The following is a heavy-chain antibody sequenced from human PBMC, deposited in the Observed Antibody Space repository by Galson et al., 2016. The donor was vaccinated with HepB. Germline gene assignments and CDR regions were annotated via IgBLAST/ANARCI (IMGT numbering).Heavy chain of an antibody. Sequence: SLRLSCAASGFTFSDYYMSWIRQAPGKGLEWISYVSTSGRIVKYAGSVKGRFTISRDNAKDSLYLEMNSLTAEDTAVYYCAKVATSGTDFSPYDHGGQGTLVTVSS. D-gene: IGHD3-3*01. CDR3: AKVATSGTDFSPYDH. V-gene: IGHV3-11*01. CDR1: GFTFSDYY. J-gene: IGHJ4*02. CDR2: VSTSGRIV.